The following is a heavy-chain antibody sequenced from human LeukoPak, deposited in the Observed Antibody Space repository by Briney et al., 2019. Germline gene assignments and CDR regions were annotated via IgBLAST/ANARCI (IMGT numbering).Heavy chain of an antibody. CDR3: AKRRGRGDSSGWGSYWYFDL. CDR1: GGSISSGGYY. J-gene: IGHJ2*01. CDR2: IYYSGST. Sequence: SETLSLTCTVSGGSISSGGYYWSWIRQHPGKGLEWIAYIYYSGSTYYNPSLKSRVTISVDTSKNQFALKLISVTAAYRAVYYCAKRRGRGDSSGWGSYWYFDLWGRGTLVTVSS. D-gene: IGHD6-19*01. V-gene: IGHV4-31*03.